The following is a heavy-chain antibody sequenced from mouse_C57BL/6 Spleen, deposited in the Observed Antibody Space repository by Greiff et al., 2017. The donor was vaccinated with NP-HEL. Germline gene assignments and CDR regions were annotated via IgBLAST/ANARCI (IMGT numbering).Heavy chain of an antibody. V-gene: IGHV5-4*01. CDR1: GFTFSSYA. CDR3: AREGQLGRFAY. D-gene: IGHD4-1*02. CDR2: ISDGGSYT. Sequence: EVQLVESGGGLVKPGGSLKLSCAASGFTFSSYAMSWVRQTPEKRLEWVATISDGGSYTYYPDNVKGRFTISRDNAKNNLYLQMSHLKSEDTAMYCCAREGQLGRFAYWGQGTLLTVSA. J-gene: IGHJ3*01.